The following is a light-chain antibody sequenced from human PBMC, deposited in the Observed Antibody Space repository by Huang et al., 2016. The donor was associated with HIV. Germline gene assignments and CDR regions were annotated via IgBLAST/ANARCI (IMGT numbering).Light chain of an antibody. Sequence: EIVLTQSPATLSLSPGDRATLSCRASQSVENSLAWYQQKPGQPPRLLMYAASISATGIPARVSGSGSATDFTLTISSLEPDDFAVYYCQQRSKWPPVYTFGQGTKLEIK. CDR2: AAS. CDR3: QQRSKWPPVYT. CDR1: QSVENS. J-gene: IGKJ2*01. V-gene: IGKV3-11*01.